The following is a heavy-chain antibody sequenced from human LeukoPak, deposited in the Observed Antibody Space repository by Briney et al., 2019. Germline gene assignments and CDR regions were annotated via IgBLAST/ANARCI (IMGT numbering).Heavy chain of an antibody. CDR3: ARRPHYSGYSYFDS. J-gene: IGHJ5*01. Sequence: GASVKVSCKTSGYTFISYGISWVRQAPGQGPEWMGWISAYNGNKHYAQKFQGRVTMTTDTSTNIAYMELRSLRSDDTAVYYCARRPHYSGYSYFDSWGQGTLVTVSS. CDR1: GYTFISYG. V-gene: IGHV1-18*01. CDR2: ISAYNGNK. D-gene: IGHD5-12*01.